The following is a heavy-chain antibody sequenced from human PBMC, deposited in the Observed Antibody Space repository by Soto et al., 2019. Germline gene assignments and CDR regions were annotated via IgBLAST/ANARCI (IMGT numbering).Heavy chain of an antibody. Sequence: RASVKVSCKASGGTFSSYAISWVRQAPGQGLEWMGGIIPIFGTANYAQKFQGRVTITADGSTSTAYMELSSLRSEDTAVYYCARGFVLTVENWFDPWGQGTLVTVSS. CDR1: GGTFSSYA. D-gene: IGHD3-10*01. CDR3: ARGFVLTVENWFDP. CDR2: IIPIFGTA. J-gene: IGHJ5*02. V-gene: IGHV1-69*13.